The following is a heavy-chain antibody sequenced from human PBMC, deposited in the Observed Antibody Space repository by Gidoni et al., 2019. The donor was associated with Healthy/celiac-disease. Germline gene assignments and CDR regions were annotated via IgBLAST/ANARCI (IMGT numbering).Heavy chain of an antibody. V-gene: IGHV3-23*01. CDR2: ISGSGGST. CDR1: GFTFSTYA. CDR3: AKGHGPLYYDFWSASEGVYFDY. Sequence: EVQLLESGGGLVQPGGSLRLSCAASGFTFSTYAMTWVRQAPGKGLEWVSAISGSGGSTYAADSVKGRFTISRDNSKNTLYLQMNSLRAEDTAVYYCAKGHGPLYYDFWSASEGVYFDYWGQGTLVTVSS. J-gene: IGHJ4*02. D-gene: IGHD3-3*01.